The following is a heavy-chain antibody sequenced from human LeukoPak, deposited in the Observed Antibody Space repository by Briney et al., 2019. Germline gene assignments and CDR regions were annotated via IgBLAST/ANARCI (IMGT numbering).Heavy chain of an antibody. CDR1: GGSTTSGDYY. D-gene: IGHD4/OR15-4a*01. CDR2: LNFRGSL. Sequence: SETLSLTCTDSGGSTTSGDYYWNWVRQPPGKGLEWIGNLNFRGSLFYHPSLKSRVTMSADPSQNQFSLRLMSVTAADTAVYYCATRTYRAHFDHWGQGTLVTVSS. CDR3: ATRTYRAHFDH. J-gene: IGHJ4*02. V-gene: IGHV4-39*01.